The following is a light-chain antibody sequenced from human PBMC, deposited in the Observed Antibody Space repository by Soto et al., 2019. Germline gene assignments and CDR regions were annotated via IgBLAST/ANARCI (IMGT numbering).Light chain of an antibody. V-gene: IGKV3-20*01. CDR2: GAS. CDR3: HQYDSLPLT. Sequence: EIVMTQSPATLSVSPGERATLSCRASQTVGTTYLAWYQHKPGQAPRLLIYGASNRATGIPDRFSGSGSGTDFTLTISRLEPDDFAVYYCHQYDSLPLTFGGGTKVDIK. J-gene: IGKJ4*01. CDR1: QTVGTTY.